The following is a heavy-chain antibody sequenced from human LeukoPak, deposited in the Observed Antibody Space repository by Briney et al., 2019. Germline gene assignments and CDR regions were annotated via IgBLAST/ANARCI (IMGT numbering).Heavy chain of an antibody. CDR1: GFTFSDYS. Sequence: GGSLRLSCAASGFTFSDYSMNWVRQAPGKGLEWVSSISSSSYIYYADSVKGRFTISRDNAKNSLYLQMNSLRAEDTAVYYCARVITMVRGVKFYGMDVWGQGTTVTVSS. V-gene: IGHV3-21*01. J-gene: IGHJ6*02. CDR2: ISSSSYI. D-gene: IGHD3-10*01. CDR3: ARVITMVRGVKFYGMDV.